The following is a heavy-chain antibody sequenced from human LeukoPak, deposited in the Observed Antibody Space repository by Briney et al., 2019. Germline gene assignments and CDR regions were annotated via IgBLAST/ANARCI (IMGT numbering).Heavy chain of an antibody. D-gene: IGHD5-12*01. CDR1: GFTFSSYG. Sequence: GRSLRLSCAASGFTFSSYGMHWVRQAPGKGLEWVAVIWYDGSNKYYADSVKGRFTISRDNSKNTLYLQMNSLRAEDTAVYYCARDPEVWLRYYYYYGMDVWGQGTTVTVSS. CDR2: IWYDGSNK. V-gene: IGHV3-33*01. J-gene: IGHJ6*02. CDR3: ARDPEVWLRYYYYYGMDV.